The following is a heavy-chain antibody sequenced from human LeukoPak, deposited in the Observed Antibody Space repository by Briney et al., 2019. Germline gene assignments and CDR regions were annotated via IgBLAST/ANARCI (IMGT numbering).Heavy chain of an antibody. Sequence: PSETLSLTCAVYGGSFSGYYWSWIRQPPGKGLEWIGEVNHSGGTNYNPSLKSRVTISVDTSKNQFSLNLNSVTAADTAVYYCARSRQIFGVAENWFDPWGQGTLVTVSS. D-gene: IGHD3-3*01. J-gene: IGHJ5*02. V-gene: IGHV4-34*01. CDR3: ARSRQIFGVAENWFDP. CDR1: GGSFSGYY. CDR2: VNHSGGT.